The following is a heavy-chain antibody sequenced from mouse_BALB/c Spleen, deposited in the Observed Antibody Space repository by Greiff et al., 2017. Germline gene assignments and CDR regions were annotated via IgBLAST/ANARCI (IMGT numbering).Heavy chain of an antibody. V-gene: IGHV5-4*02. Sequence: EVNLVESGGGLVKPGGSLKLSCAASGFTFSDYYMSWVRQTPEKRLEWVATISDGGSYTYYPDSVKGRFTISRDNAKNNLYLQMSSLKSEDTAMYYCARDSAMITATTPWFAYWGQGTLVTVSA. CDR1: GFTFSDYY. CDR2: ISDGGSYT. D-gene: IGHD2-4*01. J-gene: IGHJ3*01. CDR3: ARDSAMITATTPWFAY.